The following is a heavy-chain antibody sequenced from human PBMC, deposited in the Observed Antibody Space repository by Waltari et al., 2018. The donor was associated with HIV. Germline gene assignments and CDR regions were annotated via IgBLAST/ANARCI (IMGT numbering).Heavy chain of an antibody. CDR1: GCTVIDHG. V-gene: IGHV1-18*01. Sequence: QVQLLQAGGEVQKPGASVKVACKASGCTVIDHGITWVRQAPGQGLEGMAWISPYNGNTDYAQRFQGRVSVTTDTSTNTAYMELRSLRSDDTAVYFCARVAGGDYFDYWGQGTLVTVSS. D-gene: IGHD4-17*01. CDR3: ARVAGGDYFDY. J-gene: IGHJ4*02. CDR2: ISPYNGNT.